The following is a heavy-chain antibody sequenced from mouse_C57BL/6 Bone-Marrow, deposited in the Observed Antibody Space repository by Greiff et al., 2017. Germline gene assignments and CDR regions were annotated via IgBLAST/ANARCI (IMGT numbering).Heavy chain of an antibody. CDR2: INPSSGYT. J-gene: IGHJ3*01. V-gene: IGHV1-4*01. CDR3: ARSPLDYGSKAY. CDR1: GYTFTSYT. D-gene: IGHD1-1*01. Sequence: QVQLQQSGAELARPGASVKMSCKASGYTFTSYTMHWVNQRPGQGLEWIGYINPSSGYTKYNQKFKDKATLTADKSSSTAYMQLSSLTSEDSAVYYCARSPLDYGSKAYWGQGTLVTVSA.